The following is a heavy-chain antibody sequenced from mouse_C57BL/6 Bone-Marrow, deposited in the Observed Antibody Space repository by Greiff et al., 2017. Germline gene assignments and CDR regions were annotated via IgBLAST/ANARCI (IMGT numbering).Heavy chain of an antibody. CDR2: IYPNNGGT. D-gene: IGHD2-5*01. CDR1: GYTFTDYN. CDR3: ARTSNYLYYFDY. V-gene: IGHV1-18*01. Sequence: EVQLQQSGPELVKPGASVKIPCKASGYTFTDYNMDWVKPSHGKSLEWIGDIYPNNGGTIYNQKFKGKATLTGDKSSSTAYMELRSLTSEDTAVYYCARTSNYLYYFDYGGQGTTLTVSS. J-gene: IGHJ2*01.